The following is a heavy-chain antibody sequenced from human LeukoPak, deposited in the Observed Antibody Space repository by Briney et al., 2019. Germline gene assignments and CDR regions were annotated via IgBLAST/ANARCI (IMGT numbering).Heavy chain of an antibody. J-gene: IGHJ4*02. CDR2: IIPIFGIA. CDR3: AREEVVVVAATVGHYFDY. Sequence: SVKVSCKASGGTFSSYAISWVRQAPGQGLEWMGRIIPIFGIANYAQKFQGRVTITADKSTSTAYMELSSLRSEDTAVYYCAREEVVVVAATVGHYFDYRGQGTLVTVSS. CDR1: GGTFSSYA. D-gene: IGHD2-15*01. V-gene: IGHV1-69*04.